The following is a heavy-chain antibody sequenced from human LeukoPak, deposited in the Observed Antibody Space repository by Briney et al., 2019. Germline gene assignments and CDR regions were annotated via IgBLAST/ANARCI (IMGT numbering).Heavy chain of an antibody. D-gene: IGHD5-18*01. CDR1: GFTFSSHT. CDR3: ARDKGYSYGHNFDY. CDR2: ILYDGSNK. V-gene: IGHV3-30-3*01. J-gene: IGHJ4*02. Sequence: GGSLRLSCAASGFTFSSHTIHWVRQAPGKGLEWVALILYDGSNKYYAASVNGRFIISRDNSKNTLSLQMNSLSAEDTAVYYCARDKGYSYGHNFDYWGQGTLVTVSS.